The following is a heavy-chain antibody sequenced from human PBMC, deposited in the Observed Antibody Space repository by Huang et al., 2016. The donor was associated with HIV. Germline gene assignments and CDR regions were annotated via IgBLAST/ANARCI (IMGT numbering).Heavy chain of an antibody. J-gene: IGHJ6*02. D-gene: IGHD3-22*01. CDR2: SIPNVGTA. CDR1: GDTFSSYA. V-gene: IGHV1-69*01. CDR3: ARQQYYYDSSGYYYGRPPYYYYGMDV. Sequence: QVQLVQSGAEVKKPGSSVKVSCKASGDTFSSYAISWVRQAPGKGLEWLGGSIPNVGTANYAQKFQGRVTITGDESTSTAYMELSSLRSEDTAVYYCARQQYYYDSSGYYYGRPPYYYYGMDVWGQGTTVTVSS.